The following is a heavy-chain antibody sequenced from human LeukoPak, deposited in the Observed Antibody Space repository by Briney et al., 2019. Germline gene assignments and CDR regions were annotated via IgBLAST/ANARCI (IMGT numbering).Heavy chain of an antibody. CDR1: GFTFDDYA. CDR3: AKGAKPKGAGIAVAGTLGYFDY. J-gene: IGHJ4*02. D-gene: IGHD6-19*01. Sequence: PGGSLRLSCAASGFTFDDYAMHWVRQAPGKGLEWVSGISWNSGSIGYADSVKGRFTISRDNAKNSLYLQMNSLRAEDTALYYCAKGAKPKGAGIAVAGTLGYFDYWGQGTLVTVSS. CDR2: ISWNSGSI. V-gene: IGHV3-9*01.